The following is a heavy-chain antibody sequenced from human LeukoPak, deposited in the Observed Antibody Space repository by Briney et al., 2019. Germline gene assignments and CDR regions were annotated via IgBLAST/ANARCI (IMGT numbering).Heavy chain of an antibody. CDR2: ISSSSSYI. J-gene: IGHJ4*02. D-gene: IGHD2-15*01. Sequence: GGSLRLSCAASGFTFSSYSINWASQAAGKGLEWGSSISSSSSYIYYPDSVKGRFTISRDNAKTSLYPQMNSLRAEDTALYYCAGGVVVAATRHWGQGTLVTVSS. V-gene: IGHV3-21*01. CDR3: AGGVVVAATRH. CDR1: GFTFSSYS.